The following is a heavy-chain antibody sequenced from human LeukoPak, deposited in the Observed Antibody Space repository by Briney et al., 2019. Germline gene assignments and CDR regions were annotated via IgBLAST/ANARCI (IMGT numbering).Heavy chain of an antibody. D-gene: IGHD3-22*01. CDR3: ARSYYYDYRQIDY. CDR2: IYYSGST. CDR1: GDSISTSSYY. Sequence: PSETLSLTRTVSGDSISTSSYYWGWIRQPPGKGLEWLGSIYYSGSTYYNPSLKSRVTISVDTSKNQFSLNLYSVTAADTAVFYCARSYYYDYRQIDYWGQGTLVTVSS. V-gene: IGHV4-39*01. J-gene: IGHJ4*02.